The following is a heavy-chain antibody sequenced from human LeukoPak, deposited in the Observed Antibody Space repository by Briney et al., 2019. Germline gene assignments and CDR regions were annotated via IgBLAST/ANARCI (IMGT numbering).Heavy chain of an antibody. D-gene: IGHD1-26*01. Sequence: GGSLRLSCAASGFTFSSYSMNRVRQAPGKGLEWVSSITSSSSYIYYADSVKGRFTISRDNAKNSLYLQMDSLRVEDTAEYYCARDPYSGNYGAYYYYYMDVWGKGTTVTVSS. V-gene: IGHV3-21*06. J-gene: IGHJ6*03. CDR1: GFTFSSYS. CDR2: ITSSSSYI. CDR3: ARDPYSGNYGAYYYYYMDV.